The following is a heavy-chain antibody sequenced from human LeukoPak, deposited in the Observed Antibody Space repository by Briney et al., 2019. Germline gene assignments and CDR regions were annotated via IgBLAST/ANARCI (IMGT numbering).Heavy chain of an antibody. Sequence: GASVKVSCKASGYTFTTYGITWVRQAPGQGLEWMGWISAYNGNTNHAQKLQGRVTMTTDTSTSTAYMELRSLRSDDTAVYFCTRDDYYDSSGYYPFDYWGQGTLVTVSS. D-gene: IGHD3-22*01. CDR3: TRDDYYDSSGYYPFDY. CDR1: GYTFTTYG. J-gene: IGHJ4*02. CDR2: ISAYNGNT. V-gene: IGHV1-18*01.